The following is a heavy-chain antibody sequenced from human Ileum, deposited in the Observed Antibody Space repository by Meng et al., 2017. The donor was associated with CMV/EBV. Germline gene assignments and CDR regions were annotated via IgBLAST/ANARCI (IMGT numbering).Heavy chain of an antibody. J-gene: IGHJ4*02. CDR3: ASDFSGSAPSGFDY. CDR2: IHPSGGST. V-gene: IGHV1-46*01. D-gene: IGHD3-10*01. CDR1: GYTFTNYY. Sequence: ASGYTFTNYYLHWVRQAPGQGLEWMGIIHPSGGSTGYAQKFQGRVTMTRDTSTTTVYMELSSLRSEDTAVYYCASDFSGSAPSGFDYWGQGTLVTVSS.